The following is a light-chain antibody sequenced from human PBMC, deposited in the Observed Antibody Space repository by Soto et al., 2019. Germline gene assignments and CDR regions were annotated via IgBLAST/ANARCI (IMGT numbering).Light chain of an antibody. CDR1: QSISSW. CDR2: AAS. V-gene: IGKV1-5*01. J-gene: IGKJ1*01. CDR3: LQHNSYPWT. Sequence: DIQITPSPSTLSASVGDRVTITCRASQSISSWLAWYQQKPGKAPNLLIYAASSLQSGVPSRFSGSGSGTEFTLTISSLQPEDFATYYCLQHNSYPWTFGQGTKVDIK.